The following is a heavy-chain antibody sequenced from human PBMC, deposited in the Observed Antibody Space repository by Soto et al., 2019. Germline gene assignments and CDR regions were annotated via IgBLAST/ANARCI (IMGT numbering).Heavy chain of an antibody. J-gene: IGHJ4*02. V-gene: IGHV3-49*03. CDR2: IRGKAYGATT. D-gene: IGHD1-1*01. CDR3: TRGAPGVELWSHCFDY. Sequence: PGGSLRLSCTASGFSFGAYSMSWLRQAPGKGLEWVGFIRGKAYGATTEYAASVYGRFTISRDDSKSSAYLQLNSLKTEDPAVYYCTRGAPGVELWSHCFDYWGKGSQVTVSS. CDR1: GFSFGAYS.